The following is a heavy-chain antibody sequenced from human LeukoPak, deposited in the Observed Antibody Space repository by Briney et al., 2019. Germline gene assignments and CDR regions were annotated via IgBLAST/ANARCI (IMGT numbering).Heavy chain of an antibody. D-gene: IGHD2-15*01. Sequence: ASVKVSCKASGGTFSSYAISWVRQAPGQGLEWMGGIIPIFGTANYAQKFQGRVTITTDESTSTAYMELSSLRSEDTAVYYCARDKVDCSSGSCYFLGFGYWGQGTLVTVSS. J-gene: IGHJ4*02. CDR2: IIPIFGTA. CDR1: GGTFSSYA. V-gene: IGHV1-69*05. CDR3: ARDKVDCSSGSCYFLGFGY.